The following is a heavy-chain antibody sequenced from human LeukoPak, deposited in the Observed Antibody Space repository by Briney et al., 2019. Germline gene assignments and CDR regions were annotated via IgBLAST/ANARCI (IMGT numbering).Heavy chain of an antibody. CDR2: ISSIGATI. CDR1: GFTFSDYS. D-gene: IGHD3-10*02. J-gene: IGHJ6*04. CDR3: AELGITMIGGV. Sequence: AGGSLRLSCAASGFTFSDYSMNWVRQATGKGLEWVSYISSIGATIYYADSVKGRFTISRDNAKNSLYLQMNSLRAEDTAVYYCAELGITMIGGVWGKGTTVTISS. V-gene: IGHV3-48*03.